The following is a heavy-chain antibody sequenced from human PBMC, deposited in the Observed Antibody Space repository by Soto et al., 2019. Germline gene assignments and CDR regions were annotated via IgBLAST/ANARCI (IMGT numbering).Heavy chain of an antibody. D-gene: IGHD3-22*01. J-gene: IGHJ4*02. CDR2: ISGSGGST. V-gene: IGHV3-23*01. CDR1: GFTFSSYA. CDR3: VKDNPIVVVISPDFDY. Sequence: GSLRLSCAASGFTFSSYAMSWVRQAPGKGLEWVSAISGSGGSTYYADSVKGRFTISRDNSKNTLYLQMNSLRAEDTAVYYCVKDNPIVVVISPDFDYWGQGTLVTVSS.